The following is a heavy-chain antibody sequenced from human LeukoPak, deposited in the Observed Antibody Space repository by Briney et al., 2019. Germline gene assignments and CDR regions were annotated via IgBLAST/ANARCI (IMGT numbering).Heavy chain of an antibody. V-gene: IGHV4-59*01. J-gene: IGHJ6*03. CDR1: GGSISSYY. CDR2: IYYSGST. D-gene: IGHD5-24*01. Sequence: PSETLSLTCTVSGGSISSYYWSWIRQPPGKGLEWIGYIYYSGSTNYNPSLKSRVTISVDTSKNQFSLKLSSVTAADTAVYYCARDYNSYYMGVWGKGTTVTVSS. CDR3: ARDYNSYYMGV.